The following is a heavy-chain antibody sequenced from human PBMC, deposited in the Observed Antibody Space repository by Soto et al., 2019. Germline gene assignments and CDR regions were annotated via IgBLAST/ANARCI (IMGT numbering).Heavy chain of an antibody. J-gene: IGHJ6*03. V-gene: IGHV1-18*01. CDR3: ARTDILTGYYKFAYYYYYMDV. CDR1: GYTFTSYG. Sequence: QVQLVQSGAEVKKPGASVKVSCKASGYTFTSYGISWVRQAPGQGLEWMGWISAYNGNTNYAQKLQGRVTMTTDTSTSTAYMELRSLRSDDTAVYYCARTDILTGYYKFAYYYYYMDVWGKGTTVTVSS. D-gene: IGHD3-9*01. CDR2: ISAYNGNT.